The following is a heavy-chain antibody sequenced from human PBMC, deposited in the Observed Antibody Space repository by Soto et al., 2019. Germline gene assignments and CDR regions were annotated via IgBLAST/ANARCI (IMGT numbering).Heavy chain of an antibody. CDR3: ARGQVRYYYGSGSYHYFDY. CDR1: GGSFSGYY. CDR2: INHSGST. J-gene: IGHJ4*02. V-gene: IGHV4-34*01. Sequence: SETLSLTCAVYGGSFSGYYWSWIRQPPGKGLEWIGEINHSGSTNYNPSLKSRVTISVDTSKNQFSLKLSSVTAADTAVYYCARGQVRYYYGSGSYHYFDYWGQGTLVTVSS. D-gene: IGHD3-10*01.